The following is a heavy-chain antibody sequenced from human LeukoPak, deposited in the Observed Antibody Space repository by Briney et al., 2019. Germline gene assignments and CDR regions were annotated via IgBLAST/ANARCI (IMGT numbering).Heavy chain of an antibody. J-gene: IGHJ4*02. CDR2: INAGNGNT. CDR1: GYTFTSYA. CDR3: ARDFGAAYYYGSGSLHFDY. Sequence: ASAMVSCKASGYTFTSYAMHWVRQAPGQRLEWMGWINAGNGNTKYSQKFQGRVTITRDTSASTAYMELSSLRSEDTAVYYCARDFGAAYYYGSGSLHFDYWGQGTLVTVSS. V-gene: IGHV1-3*01. D-gene: IGHD3-10*01.